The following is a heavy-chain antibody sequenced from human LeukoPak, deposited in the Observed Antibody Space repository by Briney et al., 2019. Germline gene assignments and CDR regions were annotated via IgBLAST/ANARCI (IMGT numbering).Heavy chain of an antibody. Sequence: GGSLRLSCAASGFTFSSYAMHWVRQAPGKGLEWVAVISYDGSNKYYADSVKGRFTISRDNSKNTLYLQMNSLRAEDPAVYYCARGYDFWSGYYHYYYYGMDVWGQGTTVTVSS. D-gene: IGHD3-3*01. CDR3: ARGYDFWSGYYHYYYYGMDV. CDR2: ISYDGSNK. CDR1: GFTFSSYA. V-gene: IGHV3-30-3*01. J-gene: IGHJ6*02.